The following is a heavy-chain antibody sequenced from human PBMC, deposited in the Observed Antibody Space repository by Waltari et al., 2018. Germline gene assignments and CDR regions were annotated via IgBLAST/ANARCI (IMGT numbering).Heavy chain of an antibody. CDR1: SFNLSGFA. D-gene: IGHD6-13*01. J-gene: IGHJ4*02. Sequence: QLVESGGGLVQPGGSLKVSCEASSFNLSGFAMHWVRQAPGKGLEWVGRIRTKAAGYATQYAPSVKGRFTISRDDSKNTAFLLMNNLKIDDTATYFCTRVLRSSSPTQFDLWGQGILVTVSS. CDR3: TRVLRSSSPTQFDL. CDR2: IRTKAAGYAT. V-gene: IGHV3-73*01.